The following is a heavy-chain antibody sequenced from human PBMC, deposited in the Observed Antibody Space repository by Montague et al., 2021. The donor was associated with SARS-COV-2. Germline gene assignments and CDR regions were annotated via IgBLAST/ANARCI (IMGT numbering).Heavy chain of an antibody. V-gene: IGHV4-39*01. CDR1: RGSLRLTSYH. CDR3: ANFYSGSYNY. D-gene: IGHD1-26*01. J-gene: IGHJ4*01. CDR2: IYHTGST. Sequence: SETRSLTCTVSRGSLRLTSYHWGWIRQPPGKGLEWIGSIYHTGSTYYDPSLESRVTMSVDNSKNQFSLMLTSVTAADTAVYYCANFYSGSYNYWGHGSLVTVSS.